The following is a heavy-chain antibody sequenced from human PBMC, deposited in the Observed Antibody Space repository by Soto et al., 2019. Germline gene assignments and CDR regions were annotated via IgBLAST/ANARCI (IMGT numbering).Heavy chain of an antibody. CDR2: IIPIFGTA. V-gene: IGHV1-69*01. Sequence: QVQLVQSGAEVKKPGSSVKVSCKASGGTFSSYAISWVRQAPGQGLEWMGGIIPIFGTANYAQKFQGRVTITADESTSTDYMELSSLRSEYTDVYYCARERSGSPNWFDPWGQGTLVTVSS. CDR1: GGTFSSYA. CDR3: ARERSGSPNWFDP. J-gene: IGHJ5*02. D-gene: IGHD1-26*01.